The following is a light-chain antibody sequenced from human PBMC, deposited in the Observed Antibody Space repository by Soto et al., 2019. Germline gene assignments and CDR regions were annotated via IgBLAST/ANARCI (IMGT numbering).Light chain of an antibody. CDR3: GTWDTGLRAYV. J-gene: IGLJ1*01. CDR2: DND. CDR1: SSSYHIGHHS. Sequence: QSVVTQPPSVSAAPGQKVTISFSGRSSSYHIGHHSVSWYQHLPGTAPKLLIYDNDQRPSGIPARFSGSKSATSATLDITGLQTGDEADYYCGTWDTGLRAYVLGTGTKVTVL. V-gene: IGLV1-51*01.